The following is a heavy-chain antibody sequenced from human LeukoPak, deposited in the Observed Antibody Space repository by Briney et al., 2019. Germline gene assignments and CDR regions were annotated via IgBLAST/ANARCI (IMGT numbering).Heavy chain of an antibody. CDR1: GGSISSYY. V-gene: IGHV4-59*01. Sequence: SETLSLTCTVSGGSISSYYWSWIRQPPGKGLEWIGYIYYSGSTNYNPSLKSRVTISVDTSKNQFSLKLSSVTAADTAVYYCVRGPSQLPTRKRYYYGMDVWGKGTTVTVSS. D-gene: IGHD2-2*01. CDR2: IYYSGST. CDR3: VRGPSQLPTRKRYYYGMDV. J-gene: IGHJ6*04.